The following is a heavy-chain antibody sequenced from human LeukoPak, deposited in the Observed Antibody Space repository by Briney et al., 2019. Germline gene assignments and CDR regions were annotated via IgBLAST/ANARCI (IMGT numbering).Heavy chain of an antibody. Sequence: SETLSLTCTVSGGSISSYYWSWIRQPPGKGLEWIGYIYYSGSTNYNPSLKSRVTISVDTSKNQFSLQLNSVTPEDTAVYYCARAGTTSTVAFDYWGQGTLVTVSS. CDR2: IYYSGST. V-gene: IGHV4-59*12. CDR3: ARAGTTSTVAFDY. D-gene: IGHD1/OR15-1a*01. J-gene: IGHJ4*02. CDR1: GGSISSYY.